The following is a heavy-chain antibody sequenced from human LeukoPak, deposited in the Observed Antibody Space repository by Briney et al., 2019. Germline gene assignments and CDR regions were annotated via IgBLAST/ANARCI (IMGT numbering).Heavy chain of an antibody. Sequence: ASVKVSCKASGYTFTSYYMHWVRQAPGQGLEWMGIINPSGGSTSYAQKFQGRVTMTRDTSKNQFSLNLTSVTAADTAVYYCARETMFSGYYFDFWGQGILVTVSS. D-gene: IGHD3-10*02. V-gene: IGHV1-46*01. J-gene: IGHJ4*02. CDR3: ARETMFSGYYFDF. CDR2: INPSGGST. CDR1: GYTFTSYY.